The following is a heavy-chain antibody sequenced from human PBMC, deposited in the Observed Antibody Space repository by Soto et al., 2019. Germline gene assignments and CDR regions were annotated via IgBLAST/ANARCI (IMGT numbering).Heavy chain of an antibody. CDR2: ITTGGRIT. V-gene: IGHV3-11*01. J-gene: IGHJ6*02. CDR1: GFTFSDYY. CDR3: ARGRWETGTNYGMDV. Sequence: QVQLVESGGGLVKPGGSLRLSCAASGFTFSDYYMSWIRQAPGQGLEWVSHITTGGRITYDAESVKGRFIASRDNAKNSLHLHMTNLRAEDTAVYYCARGRWETGTNYGMDVWGQGTTVTVSS. D-gene: IGHD1-1*01.